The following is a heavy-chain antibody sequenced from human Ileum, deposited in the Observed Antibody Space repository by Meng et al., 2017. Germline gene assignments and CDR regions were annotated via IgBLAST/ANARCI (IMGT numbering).Heavy chain of an antibody. Sequence: GSSPLIPLAPAGFIFSVYDMHWFRQPPRKCLEWVAVTSYVGTNEFYADFVRRRFTISREDSKNTLFLQMNSLSVEDTAVYHCARGRYGSSWHINYWGQGTLVTVSS. J-gene: IGHJ4*02. CDR1: GFIFSVYD. D-gene: IGHD6-13*01. CDR3: ARGRYGSSWHINY. V-gene: IGHV3-30*11. CDR2: TSYVGTNE.